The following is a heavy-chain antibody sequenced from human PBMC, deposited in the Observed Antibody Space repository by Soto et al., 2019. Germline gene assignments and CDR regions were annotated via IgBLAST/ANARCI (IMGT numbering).Heavy chain of an antibody. D-gene: IGHD3-10*02. Sequence: GGPLRLSCEASGFTISECSMNWVRQAPGKGLEWLAYITIRTGNVLYADSVRGRLTISADNAENSVILQMNSLRDEDSAVYFCVRDRDLYRDMFHADLWGQGTLVTVSS. CDR3: VRDRDLYRDMFHADL. V-gene: IGHV3-48*02. CDR1: GFTISECS. J-gene: IGHJ4*01. CDR2: ITIRTGNV.